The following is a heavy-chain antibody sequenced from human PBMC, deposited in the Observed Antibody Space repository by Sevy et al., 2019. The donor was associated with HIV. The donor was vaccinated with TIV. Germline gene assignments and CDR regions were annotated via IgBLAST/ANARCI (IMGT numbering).Heavy chain of an antibody. D-gene: IGHD6-19*01. CDR3: AKGGGQWLGDAFDV. Sequence: GGSLRLSCAASGFTFGDYAIHWVRQAPGKGLEWVSGLSWNSGTIDYADSVRGRFTISRDNAKKSLYLQMNSLRTEDTGLYYCAKGGGQWLGDAFDVWGQGTMVTVSS. V-gene: IGHV3-9*01. CDR1: GFTFGDYA. CDR2: LSWNSGTI. J-gene: IGHJ3*01.